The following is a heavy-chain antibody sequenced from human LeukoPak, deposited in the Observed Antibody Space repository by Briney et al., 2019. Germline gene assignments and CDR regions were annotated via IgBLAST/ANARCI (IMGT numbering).Heavy chain of an antibody. CDR1: GFTFPNYE. V-gene: IGHV3-48*03. J-gene: IGHJ4*02. CDR3: ARGFGPTY. Sequence: PGGSLRPSCAASGFTFPNYEMHWVRQAPGNGLEWVSYISSSGNTIYYADSVKGRFTTSRDNAKNTLYLQMNSLRVEGTAVYCCARGFGPTYWGQGTLVTVSS. D-gene: IGHD3-16*01. CDR2: ISSSGNTI.